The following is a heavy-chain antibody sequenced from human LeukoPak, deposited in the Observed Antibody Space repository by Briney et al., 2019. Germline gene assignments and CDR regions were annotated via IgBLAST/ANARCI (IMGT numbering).Heavy chain of an antibody. CDR3: ARQLTYWFDP. CDR1: GGSFSGYY. J-gene: IGHJ5*02. V-gene: IGHV4-34*01. CDR2: INHSGST. Sequence: SETLSLTCAVYGGSFSGYYWSWIRQPPGKGLEWIGEINHSGSTNYNPSLKSRVTISVDTSKNQFSLKLSSVTAADTAVYYCARQLTYWFDPWGQGTLVTVSS. D-gene: IGHD1-1*01.